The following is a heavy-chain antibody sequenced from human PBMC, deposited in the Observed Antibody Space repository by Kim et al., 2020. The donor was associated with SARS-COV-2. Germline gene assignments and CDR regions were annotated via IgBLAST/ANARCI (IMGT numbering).Heavy chain of an antibody. CDR2: IWYDGSNK. J-gene: IGHJ1*01. D-gene: IGHD3-9*01. Sequence: GGSLRLSCAASGFTFSSYAMHWVRQAPGKGLEWVAVIWYDGSNKYYADSVKGRFTISRDNSKNTLYLQMNSLRAEDTAVYYCAKPVLRYFDWAQPGFQHWGQGTLVTVSS. CDR1: GFTFSSYA. V-gene: IGHV3-33*06. CDR3: AKPVLRYFDWAQPGFQH.